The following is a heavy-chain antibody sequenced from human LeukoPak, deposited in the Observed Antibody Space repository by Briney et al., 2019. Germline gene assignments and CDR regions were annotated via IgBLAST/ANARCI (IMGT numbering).Heavy chain of an antibody. V-gene: IGHV3-21*06. CDR3: SRDPGSRAVVIPYYFDN. D-gene: IGHD3-22*01. J-gene: IGHJ4*02. Sequence: GGSLRLSCAASGLTFSSYGLNWVRQPPGKGLEWVSSISSSSRYIYYADSVKGRFTISRDNAKNSLYLQMNSLRVEDTAVYYCSRDPGSRAVVIPYYFDNWGQGTLVTVSS. CDR2: ISSSSRYI. CDR1: GLTFSSYG.